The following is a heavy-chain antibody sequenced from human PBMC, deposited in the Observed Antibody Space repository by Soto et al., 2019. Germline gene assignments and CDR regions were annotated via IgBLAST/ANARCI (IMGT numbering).Heavy chain of an antibody. CDR3: ATNKNSGYDPSGPYGMDV. V-gene: IGHV5-51*01. D-gene: IGHD5-12*01. J-gene: IGHJ6*02. CDR2: IYPGDSDT. Sequence: GESLKISCKGSGYSFTSYWIGWVRQMPGKGLEWMGIIYPGDSDTRYSPSFQGQVTISADKSISTAYLQWSSLKASDTAMYYCATNKNSGYDPSGPYGMDVWGQGTTVTVSS. CDR1: GYSFTSYW.